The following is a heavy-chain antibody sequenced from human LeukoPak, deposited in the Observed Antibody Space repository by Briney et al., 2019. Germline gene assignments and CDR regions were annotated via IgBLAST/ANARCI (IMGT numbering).Heavy chain of an antibody. CDR1: GFTFTTYG. CDR3: AKERKLLPFDC. CDR2: IQNDEIDK. D-gene: IGHD4-23*01. V-gene: IGHV3-30*02. J-gene: IGHJ4*02. Sequence: SGGSLRLSCAASGFTFTTYGMHWVRQAPGEGLEWVAFIQNDEIDKFYADSVKGRFTISRDNSKNTLYLQMNSLRVEDTAVYYCAKERKLLPFDCWGQGTLVTVSS.